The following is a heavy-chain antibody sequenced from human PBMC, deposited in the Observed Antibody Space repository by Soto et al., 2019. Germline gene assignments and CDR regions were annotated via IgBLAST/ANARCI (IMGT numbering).Heavy chain of an antibody. J-gene: IGHJ4*02. V-gene: IGHV3-9*01. CDR3: AKDSSLRGWVHLVVEY. CDR2: INYNSGSV. CDR1: GFTFDVYA. D-gene: IGHD3-16*01. Sequence: EVQLVESGGGWVQPGRSLRLSCAASGFTFDVYAMHWVRQAPGKGLEWVSGINYNSGSVGYADSVKGRFTISRDNDKNSLHLQMNSLRAEDTAVYYCAKDSSLRGWVHLVVEYWGQGTLVTVSP.